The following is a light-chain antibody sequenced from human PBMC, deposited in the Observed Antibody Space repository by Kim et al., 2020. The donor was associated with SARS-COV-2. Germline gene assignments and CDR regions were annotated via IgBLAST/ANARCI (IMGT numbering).Light chain of an antibody. V-gene: IGLV4-69*01. CDR1: NGPSNDA. CDR3: QTWDSGFWV. J-gene: IGLJ3*02. CDR2: VSSDGSH. Sequence: SVNLTETAGNGPSNDATAWQQLQPEKGPRVLMKVSSDGSHTKDVGIPNRFSGSSSGAERYLTISSLQSEDETDYYCQTWDSGFWVFGGGTQLTVL.